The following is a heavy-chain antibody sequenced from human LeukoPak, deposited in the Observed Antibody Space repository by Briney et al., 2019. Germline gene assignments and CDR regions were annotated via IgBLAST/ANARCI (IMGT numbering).Heavy chain of an antibody. J-gene: IGHJ4*02. V-gene: IGHV4-39*07. Sequence: PSETLSLTCTVSGGSISSSSYYWSWIRQPPGKGLEWIGEINHSGSTNYNPSLKSRVTISVDTSKNQFSLKLSSVTAADTAVYYCARVLGTYFDYWGQGTLVTVSS. CDR1: GGSISSSSYY. CDR3: ARVLGTYFDY. CDR2: INHSGST. D-gene: IGHD7-27*01.